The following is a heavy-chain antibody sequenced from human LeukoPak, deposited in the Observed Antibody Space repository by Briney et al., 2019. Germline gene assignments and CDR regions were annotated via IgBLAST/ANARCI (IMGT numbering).Heavy chain of an antibody. CDR3: ARAVYDILTGYHLDY. D-gene: IGHD3-9*01. CDR1: GGSISSGGYS. J-gene: IGHJ4*02. CDR2: IYHSGST. V-gene: IGHV4-30-2*01. Sequence: SETLSLTCAVSGGSISSGGYSWSWIRQPPGKGLEWIGYIYHSGSTYYNPSLKSRVTISVDRSKNQFSLKLSSVTAADTAVYYCARAVYDILTGYHLDYWGQGTLVTVSS.